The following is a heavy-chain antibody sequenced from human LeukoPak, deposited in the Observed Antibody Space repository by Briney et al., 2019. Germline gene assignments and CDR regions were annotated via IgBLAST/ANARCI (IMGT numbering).Heavy chain of an antibody. CDR1: GFTFSGYW. D-gene: IGHD2-15*01. Sequence: GGSLRLSCAASGFTFSGYWMHWVRQAPGKGLVWVSGIDNHGSSTYSEDSVKGRFTISRDNAKNTLYLLMNSLRAEDTAVYYCARDTHSCFDYWGQGTPVTVSS. CDR2: IDNHGSST. J-gene: IGHJ4*02. V-gene: IGHV3-74*01. CDR3: ARDTHSCFDY.